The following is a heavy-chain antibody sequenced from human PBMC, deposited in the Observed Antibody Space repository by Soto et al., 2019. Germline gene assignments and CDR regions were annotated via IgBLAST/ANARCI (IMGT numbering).Heavy chain of an antibody. CDR3: ARGSIAAAGNYYFYYMDV. Sequence: ASVKVSCKASGYTFTSYAMHWVRQAPGQRLEWMGWINAGNGNTKYSQKFRGRVTITRDTSASTAYMELSSLRSEDTAVYYCARGSIAAAGNYYFYYMDVWGKWTSFTVSS. J-gene: IGHJ6*03. CDR2: INAGNGNT. CDR1: GYTFTSYA. D-gene: IGHD6-13*01. V-gene: IGHV1-3*01.